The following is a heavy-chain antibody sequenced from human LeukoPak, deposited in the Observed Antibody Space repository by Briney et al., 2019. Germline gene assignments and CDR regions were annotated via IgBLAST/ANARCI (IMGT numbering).Heavy chain of an antibody. D-gene: IGHD4-17*01. Sequence: PSETLSLTCTVSGGSISSYYWSWIRQPPGKGLEWIGYIYYSGSTNYNPSLKSRVTISVDTSKNQFSLKLSSVTAADTAVYYCAGTTVTTSIGYYYGMDVWGQGTTVTV. J-gene: IGHJ6*02. V-gene: IGHV4-59*08. CDR2: IYYSGST. CDR3: AGTTVTTSIGYYYGMDV. CDR1: GGSISSYY.